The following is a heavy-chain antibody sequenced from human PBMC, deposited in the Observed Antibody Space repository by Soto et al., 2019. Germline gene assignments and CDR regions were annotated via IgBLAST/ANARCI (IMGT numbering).Heavy chain of an antibody. J-gene: IGHJ6*02. D-gene: IGHD5-12*01. CDR1: GGTYSSYT. Sequence: GASVKVSCKASGGTYSSYTFSWVRQAPGQGLQWMGGIIGIFGKTDYAQKFQGRLTIAADASTSTVYMELSRLSSEDTAVYYCARGKWITSDRGPTRENYFEMDDWGQGTTVTVS. V-gene: IGHV1-69*13. CDR3: ARGKWITSDRGPTRENYFEMDD. CDR2: IIGIFGKT.